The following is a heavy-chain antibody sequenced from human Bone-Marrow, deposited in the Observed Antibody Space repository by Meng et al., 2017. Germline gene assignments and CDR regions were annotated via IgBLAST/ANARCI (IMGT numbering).Heavy chain of an antibody. CDR1: GFTFSNSW. CDR3: AKDRASGSYSYYFDY. D-gene: IGHD1-26*01. J-gene: IGHJ4*02. Sequence: GGSLRLSCIASGFTFSNSWMHWVRQVPGKGLVWVSRISSGGSTTTYSDSVKGRFTISRDNAKNTLYLQVNTLRAEDTAIYYCAKDRASGSYSYYFDYWGQGTPVTVSS. CDR2: ISSGGSTT. V-gene: IGHV3-74*03.